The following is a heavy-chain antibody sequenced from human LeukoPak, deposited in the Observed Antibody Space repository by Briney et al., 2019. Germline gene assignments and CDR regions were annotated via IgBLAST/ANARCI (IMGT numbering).Heavy chain of an antibody. CDR3: ARVHRAGYYYDSSGYSVDDWFDP. V-gene: IGHV4-39*07. CDR2: IYYSGST. J-gene: IGHJ5*02. D-gene: IGHD3-22*01. Sequence: SETLSLTCTVSGGSISSSSYYWGWIRQLPGKGLEWMGSIYYSGSTYYNPSLKSRVTISVDTSKNQFSLKLSSVTAADTAVYYCARVHRAGYYYDSSGYSVDDWFDPWGQGTLVTVSS. CDR1: GGSISSSSYY.